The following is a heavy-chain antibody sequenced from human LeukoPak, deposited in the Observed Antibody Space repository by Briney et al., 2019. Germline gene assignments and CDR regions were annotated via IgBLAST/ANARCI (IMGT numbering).Heavy chain of an antibody. CDR1: GYTFTGYY. Sequence: ASVKVSCEASGYTFTGYYMHWVRQAPGQGGEWMGWINPNSGGTNYAQKSQGRVTMTRDTSISTAYMELSRLRSDDTAVYYCARDWFHRFLYSSSWTYYYYGMDVWGQGTTVTVSS. J-gene: IGHJ6*02. D-gene: IGHD6-13*01. CDR2: INPNSGGT. CDR3: ARDWFHRFLYSSSWTYYYYGMDV. V-gene: IGHV1-2*02.